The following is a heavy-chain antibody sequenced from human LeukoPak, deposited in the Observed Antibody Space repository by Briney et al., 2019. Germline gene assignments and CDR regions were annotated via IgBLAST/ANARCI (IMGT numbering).Heavy chain of an antibody. CDR3: AKDARRTSGWYFFDY. D-gene: IGHD6-19*01. V-gene: IGHV3-23*01. J-gene: IGHJ4*02. Sequence: DSVKGRFTISRDNSKNTLYLQMNSLRAEDTAVYYCAKDARRTSGWYFFDYWGQGTLVTVSS.